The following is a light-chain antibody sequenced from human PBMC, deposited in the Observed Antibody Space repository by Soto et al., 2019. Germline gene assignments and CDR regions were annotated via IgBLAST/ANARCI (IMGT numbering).Light chain of an antibody. V-gene: IGKV3-15*01. CDR2: GAS. CDR1: QSVSSN. J-gene: IGKJ1*01. Sequence: EIVMTQSPATLSVSPWERATLSCRASQSVSSNLAWYQQKPGQAPRLLIYGASTRATGIPARFSGSGSGTEFTLTISSLQSEDFAVYYCQQYNNWLRWTFGQGTKV. CDR3: QQYNNWLRWT.